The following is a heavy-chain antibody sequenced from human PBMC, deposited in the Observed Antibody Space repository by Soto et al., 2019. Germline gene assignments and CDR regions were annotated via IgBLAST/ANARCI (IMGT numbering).Heavy chain of an antibody. D-gene: IGHD3-22*01. CDR2: ISSSSSYI. V-gene: IGHV3-21*01. Sequence: XGSLRLSCAASGFTFSSYSMNWVRQAPGKGLEWVSSISSSSSYIYYADSVKGRFTISRDNAKNSLYLQMNSLRAEDTAEYYCAIHPPYYYDSSGPIGLDYWGQGTLVTVSS. J-gene: IGHJ4*02. CDR3: AIHPPYYYDSSGPIGLDY. CDR1: GFTFSSYS.